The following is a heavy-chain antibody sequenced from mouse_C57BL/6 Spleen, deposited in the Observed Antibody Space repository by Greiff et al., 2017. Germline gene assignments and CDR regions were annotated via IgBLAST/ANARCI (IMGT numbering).Heavy chain of an antibody. CDR3: ARSPYGSSYNWYFDV. Sequence: VQLQQSGAELVRPGSSVKLSCTASGYTFTSYWMHWVKQRPIQGLEWIGNIDPSDSETHYNQKFKDKATLTVDKSSSTAYMQLSSLTSEDSAVYYCARSPYGSSYNWYFDVWGTGTTVTVSS. CDR2: IDPSDSET. CDR1: GYTFTSYW. J-gene: IGHJ1*03. V-gene: IGHV1-52*01. D-gene: IGHD1-1*01.